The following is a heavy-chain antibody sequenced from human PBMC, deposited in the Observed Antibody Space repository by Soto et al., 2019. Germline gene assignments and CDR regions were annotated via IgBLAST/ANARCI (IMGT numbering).Heavy chain of an antibody. Sequence: QVQLVQSGAEVKKPGSSVKVSCKASGGTFSTYAIDWVRQAPGQGLEWMGGIIPLFGTAKYAQNFQGRIKITADESTNTDYMELRSMRSQDTALYYCAIGVHYDSSCYYYFYWGQGALVTVSS. CDR1: GGTFSTYA. V-gene: IGHV1-69*01. CDR2: IIPLFGTA. J-gene: IGHJ4*02. D-gene: IGHD3-22*01. CDR3: AIGVHYDSSCYYYFY.